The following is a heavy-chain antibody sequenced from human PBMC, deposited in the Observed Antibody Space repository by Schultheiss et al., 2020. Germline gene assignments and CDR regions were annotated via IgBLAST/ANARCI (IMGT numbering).Heavy chain of an antibody. D-gene: IGHD4-17*01. CDR2: LYRGGRT. V-gene: IGHV3-66*01. CDR1: GFTFSSYS. Sequence: GGSLRLSCAASGFTFSSYSMNWVRQAPGKGLEWLSVLYRGGRTSYADSVKGRFSISRDNSKNTVSLQMNTLRAEDTAVYYCAREIDTTETALGFWGQGTLVTVSS. CDR3: AREIDTTETALGF. J-gene: IGHJ4*02.